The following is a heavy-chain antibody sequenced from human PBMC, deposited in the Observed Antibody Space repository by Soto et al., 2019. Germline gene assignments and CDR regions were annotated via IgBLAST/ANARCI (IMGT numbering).Heavy chain of an antibody. Sequence: SETLSLTCTVSGGSISSGGYYWSWIRQHPGKGLEWIGYIYYSGSTNYNPSLKSRATISVDTSKNQFSLKLSSVTAADTAVYYCARTYSNYAYYYYYMDFWGKGTTVTVSS. D-gene: IGHD4-4*01. CDR2: IYYSGST. V-gene: IGHV4-61*08. CDR1: GGSISSGGYY. J-gene: IGHJ6*03. CDR3: ARTYSNYAYYYYYMDF.